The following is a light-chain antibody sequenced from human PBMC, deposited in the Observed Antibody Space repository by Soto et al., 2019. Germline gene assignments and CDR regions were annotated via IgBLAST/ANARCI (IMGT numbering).Light chain of an antibody. J-gene: IGLJ1*01. V-gene: IGLV1-47*02. CDR1: SSNIGSNY. CDR2: SNN. Sequence: QSVLTQPPSASGTPGQRVTISCSGSSSNIGSNYVYWYQQLPGTAPKLLIYSNNQRPSGVPDRFSGSKSGTSASLAISGLRSEDEADYYCAAWDDSLGGYVFGTGTK. CDR3: AAWDDSLGGYV.